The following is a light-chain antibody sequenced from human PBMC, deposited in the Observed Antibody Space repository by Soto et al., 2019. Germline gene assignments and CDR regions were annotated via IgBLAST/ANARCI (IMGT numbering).Light chain of an antibody. CDR1: QSISSW. J-gene: IGKJ1*01. CDR2: KAS. Sequence: DIQMTQSPSTLSASVGDRVTITCRASQSISSWLAWYQQKPGKAPKILIYKASTLESGVPSRFSGSGSGTEFTLTISSLQPEDFAPYYCQHSGYWTFGQGTKVEIK. V-gene: IGKV1-5*03. CDR3: QHSGYWT.